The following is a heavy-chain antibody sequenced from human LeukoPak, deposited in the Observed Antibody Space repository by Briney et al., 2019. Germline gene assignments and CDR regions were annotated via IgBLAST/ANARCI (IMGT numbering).Heavy chain of an antibody. V-gene: IGHV3-23*01. CDR2: ISGSGGST. J-gene: IGHJ6*02. CDR1: GGSFSGYY. CDR3: AKGLDYYYYGMDV. Sequence: PSETLSLTCAVYGGSFSGYYWSWVRQAPGKGLEWVSAISGSGGSTYYADSVKGRFTISRDNSKNTLYLQMNSLRAEDTAVYYCAKGLDYYYYGMDVWGQGTTVTVSS.